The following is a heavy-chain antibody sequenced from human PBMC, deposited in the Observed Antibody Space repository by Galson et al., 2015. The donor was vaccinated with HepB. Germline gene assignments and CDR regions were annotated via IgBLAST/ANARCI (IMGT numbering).Heavy chain of an antibody. V-gene: IGHV3-33*08. Sequence: SLRLSCAASGFTFSSYGMHWVRQAPGKGLEWVAVIWYDGSNKYYADSVKGRFTISRDNSKNTLYLQMNSLRAEDTAVYYCARDRRPTRELLDYWGQGTLVTVSS. CDR2: IWYDGSNK. D-gene: IGHD1-26*01. J-gene: IGHJ4*02. CDR1: GFTFSSYG. CDR3: ARDRRPTRELLDY.